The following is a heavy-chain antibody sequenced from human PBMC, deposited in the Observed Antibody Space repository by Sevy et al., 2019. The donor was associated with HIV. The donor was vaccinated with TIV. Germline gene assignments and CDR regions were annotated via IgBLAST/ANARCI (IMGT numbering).Heavy chain of an antibody. D-gene: IGHD6-19*01. Sequence: SETRSLTCAVYGGSFSGYYWSWIRQPPGKGLEWIGEINHSGSTNYNPSLKSRVTISVDTSKNQFSLKLSSVTAADTAVYYCARGRGVAVAGTRISYGGQGTLVTVSS. CDR1: GGSFSGYY. CDR3: ARGRGVAVAGTRISY. CDR2: INHSGST. J-gene: IGHJ4*02. V-gene: IGHV4-34*01.